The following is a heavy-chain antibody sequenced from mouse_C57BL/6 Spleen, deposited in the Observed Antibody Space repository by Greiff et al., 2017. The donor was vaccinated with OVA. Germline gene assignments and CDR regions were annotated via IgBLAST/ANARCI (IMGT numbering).Heavy chain of an antibody. J-gene: IGHJ4*01. V-gene: IGHV1-15*01. CDR1: GYTFTDYE. D-gene: IGHD1-1*01. Sequence: QVQLKESGAELVRPGASVTLSCKASGYTFTDYEMHWVKQTPVHGLEWIGAIDPETGGTAYNQKFKGKAILTADKSSSTAYMELRSLTSEDSAVYYCTRWDYCGSSLYYAMDYWGQGTSVTVSS. CDR3: TRWDYCGSSLYYAMDY. CDR2: IDPETGGT.